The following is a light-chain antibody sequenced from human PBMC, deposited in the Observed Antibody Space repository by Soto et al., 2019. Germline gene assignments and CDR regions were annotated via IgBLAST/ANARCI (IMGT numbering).Light chain of an antibody. J-gene: IGLJ2*01. V-gene: IGLV2-8*01. CDR2: EVN. CDR1: SSDVGYYNY. Sequence: QSALTQPPSASGSPGQSVTISCTGTSSDVGYYNYVSWYQQHPGKAPKLMIFEVNARPSGVPDRFSGSRSGNTASLTVSGLQAEDEAVYCCSSHAGRNKYVLFGGGTKLTVL. CDR3: SSHAGRNKYVL.